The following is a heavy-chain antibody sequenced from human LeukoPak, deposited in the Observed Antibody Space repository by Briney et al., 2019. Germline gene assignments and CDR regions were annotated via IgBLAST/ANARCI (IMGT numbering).Heavy chain of an antibody. CDR2: ISSDSSYI. CDR3: ARGSVGGGNYFDY. D-gene: IGHD3-16*01. V-gene: IGHV3-21*01. J-gene: IGHJ4*02. CDR1: GFTFSSYI. Sequence: GGSLRLSCAASGFTFSSYIMNWVRQAPGKGLEWVSSISSDSSYIYYADSVRGRFTISRDNAKNSLYLQMNSLRAEDTAVYYCARGSVGGGNYFDYWGQGTLVTVSS.